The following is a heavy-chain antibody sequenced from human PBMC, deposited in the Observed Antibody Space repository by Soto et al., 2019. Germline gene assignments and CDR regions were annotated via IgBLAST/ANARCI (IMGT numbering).Heavy chain of an antibody. V-gene: IGHV1-46*01. CDR3: ARVRGGELYAGMDV. Sequence: QVQLVQSGAEVKKPGASVKVSCKASGYTFTSYYIHCVRQAPGQGLEWLGVINPSGGSTSYAQKFQGRVTMTRDTSTSTLYMELSSLRSEDTAVYYCARVRGGELYAGMDVWGQGTTVTVSS. CDR2: INPSGGST. J-gene: IGHJ6*02. D-gene: IGHD2-8*01. CDR1: GYTFTSYY.